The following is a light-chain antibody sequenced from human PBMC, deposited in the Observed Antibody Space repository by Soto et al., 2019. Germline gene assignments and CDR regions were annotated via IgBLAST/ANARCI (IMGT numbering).Light chain of an antibody. CDR3: GTWDSSLSDLV. CDR2: DNN. Sequence: QSVLTQPTSVSAAPGQKVTISCSGSSSNIGNNYVSWYQQLPGTAPKLLIYDNNKRPSGIPDRFSGSKSGTSATLGITGLQTGDEADYYCGTWDSSLSDLVFGGGTKLTVL. V-gene: IGLV1-51*01. J-gene: IGLJ2*01. CDR1: SSNIGNNY.